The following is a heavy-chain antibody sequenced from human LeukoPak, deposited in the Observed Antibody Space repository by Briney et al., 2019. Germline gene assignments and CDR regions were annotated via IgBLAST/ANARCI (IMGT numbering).Heavy chain of an antibody. V-gene: IGHV1-18*01. CDR1: GLSFSSYG. Sequence: ASVRVSCKASGLSFSSYGFSWVRQAPGQGLEWMGWISAYNGKTNYAQKFQGRVTMTTDASTTTVYMDLRSLRSDDTAVYFCARGGALTSFDSWGQGTLITFSS. D-gene: IGHD1-26*01. J-gene: IGHJ4*02. CDR2: ISAYNGKT. CDR3: ARGGALTSFDS.